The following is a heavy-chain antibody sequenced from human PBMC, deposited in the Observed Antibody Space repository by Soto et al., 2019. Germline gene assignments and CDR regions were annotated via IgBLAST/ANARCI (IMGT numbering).Heavy chain of an antibody. CDR1: GDSVSSNSAA. D-gene: IGHD6-6*01. V-gene: IGHV6-1*01. CDR2: TYYRSKWYN. Sequence: SQTLSLTCAISGDSVSSNSAAWNWIRQSPSRGLAWLGRTYYRSKWYNDYAVSVKSRITINPDTSKNQFSLQLNAVTPEDTAVYYCARGWYSSSPNWFDPWGQGTLVTVSS. J-gene: IGHJ5*02. CDR3: ARGWYSSSPNWFDP.